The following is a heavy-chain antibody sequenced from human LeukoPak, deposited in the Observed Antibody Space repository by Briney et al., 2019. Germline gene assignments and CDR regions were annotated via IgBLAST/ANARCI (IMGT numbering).Heavy chain of an antibody. Sequence: SETLSLTCSVSGYSISSAYYWGWIRQPPGKGLEWIGTMYHSGSTNYNPSLKSRVTISVDTSKNQFSLKLSSVTAADTAVYYCARDSDAYDSSGYYWASYYMDVWGKGTTVTVSS. J-gene: IGHJ6*03. D-gene: IGHD3-22*01. V-gene: IGHV4-38-2*02. CDR1: GYSISSAYY. CDR2: MYHSGST. CDR3: ARDSDAYDSSGYYWASYYMDV.